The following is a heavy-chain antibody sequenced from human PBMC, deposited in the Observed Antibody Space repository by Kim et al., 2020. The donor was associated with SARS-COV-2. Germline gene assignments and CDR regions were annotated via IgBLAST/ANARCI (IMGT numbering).Heavy chain of an antibody. CDR1: GGSISSGGYY. D-gene: IGHD3-16*01. V-gene: IGHV4-31*03. Sequence: SETLSLTCTVSGGSISSGGYYWSWIRQHPGKGLEWIGYIYYSGSTYYNPSLKSRVTISVDTSKNQFSLKLSSVTVADTAVYYCARVREGEADYWGQGTLVTVSS. CDR3: ARVREGEADY. J-gene: IGHJ4*02. CDR2: IYYSGST.